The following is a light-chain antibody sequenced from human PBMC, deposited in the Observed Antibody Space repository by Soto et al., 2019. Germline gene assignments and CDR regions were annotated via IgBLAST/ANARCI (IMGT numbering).Light chain of an antibody. CDR3: QVWDSNSDQWV. CDR1: NIESKS. CDR2: NDS. J-gene: IGLJ3*02. Sequence: SYELTQPPSVSVAPGKTARITCGGNNIESKSVHWYQQKPGQAPVLVIYNDSERPSGIPERVSGSNSGNTATLTISSVEAGDGADYFCQVWDSNSDQWVFGGGTKLTVL. V-gene: IGLV3-21*04.